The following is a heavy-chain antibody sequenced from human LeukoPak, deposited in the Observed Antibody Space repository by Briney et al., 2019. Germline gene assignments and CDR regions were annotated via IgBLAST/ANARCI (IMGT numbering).Heavy chain of an antibody. V-gene: IGHV1-18*01. CDR1: GYTFNNYD. D-gene: IGHD2-2*01. Sequence: ASVKVSCKASGYTFNNYDISWVRQAPGQGLEWMGWISGYNGDTNYAQKFQGRLTVTTDTSTSTAYMELRSLTSDDTAMYYCARDTSAPYFRTPWNSDFWGQGTPVAASS. CDR2: ISGYNGDT. J-gene: IGHJ4*02. CDR3: ARDTSAPYFRTPWNSDF.